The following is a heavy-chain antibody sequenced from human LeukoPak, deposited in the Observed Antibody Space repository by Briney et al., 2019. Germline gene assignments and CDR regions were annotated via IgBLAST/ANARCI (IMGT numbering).Heavy chain of an antibody. CDR2: INSDGSST. CDR1: GFSFSSYW. CDR3: ARDIARKEELPYFDY. V-gene: IGHV3-74*01. J-gene: IGHJ4*02. D-gene: IGHD1-7*01. Sequence: PGGSLRLSCAASGFSFSSYWMLWVRQAPGKGLVWVSCINSDGSSTSHADSVKGRLTIARDNAKNTLYLQMNSLRVEDTAVYYCARDIARKEELPYFDYWGQGTLVTVSS.